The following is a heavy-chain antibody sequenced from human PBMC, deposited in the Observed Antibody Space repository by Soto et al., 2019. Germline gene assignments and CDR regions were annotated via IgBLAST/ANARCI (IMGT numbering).Heavy chain of an antibody. CDR2: VSYHGINK. Sequence: QVQLVESGGGVVQPGGSLRLSCAASGFTFSSHGMHWVRQAPGKGLEWVTIVSYHGINKYYADSVKGRFTISRDNSKNTVSLQMNSLRVEYTAVYYCAKLGAVAGEDYWGQGILVTVSS. CDR3: AKLGAVAGEDY. CDR1: GFTFSSHG. J-gene: IGHJ4*02. D-gene: IGHD6-19*01. V-gene: IGHV3-30*18.